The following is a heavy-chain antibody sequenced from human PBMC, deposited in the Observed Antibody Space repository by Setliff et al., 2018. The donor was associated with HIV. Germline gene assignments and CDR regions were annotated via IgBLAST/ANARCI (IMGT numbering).Heavy chain of an antibody. J-gene: IGHJ5*02. D-gene: IGHD1-26*01. Sequence: ASVKVSCKPSGYPFTTYGLSWVRQAPGQGLEWMGWISAYTGHTDYASRLLGRVTLTTDTSTSTAYMELRSLSSDDTAVYYCARARLQGIVTAVGPRDNCLDPWGQGTRVTVSS. CDR2: ISAYTGHT. CDR1: GYPFTTYG. V-gene: IGHV1-18*01. CDR3: ARARLQGIVTAVGPRDNCLDP.